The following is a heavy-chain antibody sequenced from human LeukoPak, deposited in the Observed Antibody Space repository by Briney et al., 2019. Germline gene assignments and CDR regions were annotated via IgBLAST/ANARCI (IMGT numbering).Heavy chain of an antibody. CDR1: GVTVSNTY. CDR2: IYSDGST. V-gene: IGHV3-53*01. J-gene: IGHJ4*02. Sequence: TGGSLRLSCAASGVTVSNTYMTWVRQAPGKGLEWVSIIYSDGSTLYADSLTGRFAISRDNSKNTLYLQMNSLGAEDTAVYYCVRVPIQYYFDSWGQGNLVTVSS. CDR3: VRVPIQYYFDS.